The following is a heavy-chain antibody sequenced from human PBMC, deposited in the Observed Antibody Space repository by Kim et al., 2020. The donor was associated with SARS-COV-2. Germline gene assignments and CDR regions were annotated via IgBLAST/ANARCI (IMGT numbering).Heavy chain of an antibody. V-gene: IGHV3-7*01. D-gene: IGHD3-10*01. Sequence: KYYCDSVKGRFTMSSDNAKKSLYLQMSSLRTEDKAIYYCAAHGTAHVPGGIWGQGTLVSVSS. CDR3: AAHGTAHVPGGI. J-gene: IGHJ4*02. CDR2: K.